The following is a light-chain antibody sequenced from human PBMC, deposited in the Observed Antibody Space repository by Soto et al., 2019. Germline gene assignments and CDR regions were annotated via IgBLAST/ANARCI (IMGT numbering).Light chain of an antibody. CDR1: NSDVGNYNL. J-gene: IGLJ2*01. CDR3: CSYAGNTTFK. CDR2: AVS. Sequence: QSALTQPASVSGSPGQRITISCAGTNSDVGNYNLVSWYQHHPGKAPRLIIYAVSKRPSGVSDRFSGSKSGSTASLTISGLQPEDESDYYCCSYAGNTTFKFGGGTKLTVL. V-gene: IGLV2-23*02.